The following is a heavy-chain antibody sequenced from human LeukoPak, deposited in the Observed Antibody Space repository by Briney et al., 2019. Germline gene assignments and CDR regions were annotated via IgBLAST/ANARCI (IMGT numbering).Heavy chain of an antibody. CDR1: GFTVSSNY. CDR2: IYSGGST. J-gene: IGHJ4*02. Sequence: GGSLRLSCAASGFTVSSNYMTWVRQAPGKGLEWVSVIYSGGSTYYADSVKGRFTISRDNSKNTLYLQMNSQRAEDTAVYYCAKVEYGSGRGYFDYWGQGTLVTVSS. V-gene: IGHV3-66*01. D-gene: IGHD3-10*01. CDR3: AKVEYGSGRGYFDY.